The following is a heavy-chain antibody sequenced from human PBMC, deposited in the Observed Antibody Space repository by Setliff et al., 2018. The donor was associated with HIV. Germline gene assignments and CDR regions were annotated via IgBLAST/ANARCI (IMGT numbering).Heavy chain of an antibody. CDR2: IIPIFGTA. J-gene: IGHJ4*02. CDR3: AYAAMGLYYFDY. CDR1: GDTFNNYA. V-gene: IGHV1-69*13. D-gene: IGHD2-2*01. Sequence: GASVKVSCKASGDTFNNYAISWVRQAPGQGLEWMGGIIPIFGTANYAQKFQGRVTITADESTSTAYMELSSLRSEDTAVYYCAYAAMGLYYFDYWGQGTLVTVSS.